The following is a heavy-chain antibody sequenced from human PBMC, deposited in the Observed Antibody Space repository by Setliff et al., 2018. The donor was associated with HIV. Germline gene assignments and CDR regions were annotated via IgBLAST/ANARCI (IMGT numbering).Heavy chain of an antibody. Sequence: SETLSLTCTVSGDYITNDDYYWGWVRQPPGMGMEWIGSIYHTANTHYSPSLETRVAIFVDTSKNHFSLRLSSVTAADSAMYYCVRHDPPNSGRFYFDLWGRGTLVTVSS. CDR2: IYHTANT. CDR1: GDYITNDDYY. V-gene: IGHV4-39*01. CDR3: VRHDPPNSGRFYFDL. D-gene: IGHD1-26*01. J-gene: IGHJ4*01.